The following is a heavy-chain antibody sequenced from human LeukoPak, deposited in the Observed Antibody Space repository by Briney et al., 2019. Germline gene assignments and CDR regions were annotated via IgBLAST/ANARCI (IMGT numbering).Heavy chain of an antibody. CDR1: GFTFSSYA. D-gene: IGHD3-3*01. V-gene: IGHV3-23*01. CDR3: AKDLSPVLRFFDY. Sequence: GGSLRLSCAVSGFTFSSYAMSWVRQAPGKGLEWVSAISGSGGSTYYADSVKGRFTISRDNSKNTLYLQMNSLRAEDTAVYYCAKDLSPVLRFFDYWGQGTLVTVSS. CDR2: ISGSGGST. J-gene: IGHJ4*02.